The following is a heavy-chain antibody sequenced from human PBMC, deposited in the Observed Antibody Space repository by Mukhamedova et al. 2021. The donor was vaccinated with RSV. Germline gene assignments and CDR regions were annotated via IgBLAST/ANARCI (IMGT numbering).Heavy chain of an antibody. J-gene: IGHJ4*02. CDR3: ARGIAVAGTSVIDY. V-gene: IGHV1-8*01. Sequence: ATGQGLEWMGWMNPNSGNTGYAQKFQGRVTMTRNTSISTAYMELSSLRSEDTAVYYCARGIAVAGTSVIDYWGQGTLVTVSS. CDR2: MNPNSGNT. D-gene: IGHD6-19*01.